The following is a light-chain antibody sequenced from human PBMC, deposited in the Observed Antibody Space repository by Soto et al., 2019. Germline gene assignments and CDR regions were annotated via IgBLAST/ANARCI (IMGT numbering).Light chain of an antibody. CDR1: QAISRY. CDR2: AAT. V-gene: IGKV1-9*01. J-gene: IGKJ1*01. CDR3: QQLNRYE. Sequence: HLTQSPSSLSASIVYRVSIPCRATQAISRYLACYQQKPGAAPKLLIDAATTLQSGVPSRVSGAASGTEFTLIISNLQSVDFATYYCQQLNRYEFGQGTKVDIK.